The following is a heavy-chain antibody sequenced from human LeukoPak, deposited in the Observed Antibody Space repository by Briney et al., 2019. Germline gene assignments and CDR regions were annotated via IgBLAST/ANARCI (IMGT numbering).Heavy chain of an antibody. J-gene: IGHJ4*02. CDR1: GFTLSTYA. Sequence: HPGGSLRLSCAASGFTLSTYAMSWVRQTPGKGLEWVAATSSSDAGTYHADSVRGRFTISRDNAKNSLYLQMNSQRAEDAAVYYCARDRLHYGEYEKTFDYWGQGTLVTVSS. D-gene: IGHD4-17*01. CDR2: TSSSDAGT. V-gene: IGHV3-23*01. CDR3: ARDRLHYGEYEKTFDY.